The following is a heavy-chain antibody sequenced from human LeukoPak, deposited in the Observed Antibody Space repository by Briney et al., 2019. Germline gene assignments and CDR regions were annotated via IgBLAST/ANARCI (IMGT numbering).Heavy chain of an antibody. V-gene: IGHV1-2*02. CDR2: INPNSGGT. D-gene: IGHD3-22*01. J-gene: IGHJ6*02. Sequence: ASVGVSCKASGYTFTGYYMHWVRQAPGQGLEWMGWINPNSGGTNYAQKFQGRVTMTRDTSISTAYMELSRLRSDDTAVYYCARGWDYDSSGYYAPDYYGMDVWGQGTTVTVSS. CDR1: GYTFTGYY. CDR3: ARGWDYDSSGYYAPDYYGMDV.